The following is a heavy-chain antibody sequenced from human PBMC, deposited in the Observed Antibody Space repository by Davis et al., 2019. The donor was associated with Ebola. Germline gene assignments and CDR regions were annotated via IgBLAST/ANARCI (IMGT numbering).Heavy chain of an antibody. D-gene: IGHD6-13*01. CDR3: ARGRGSSWSRAGRFGY. CDR2: INHSGST. Sequence: SETLSLTCAVYGGSFSGYYWSWIRQPPGKGLEWIGEINHSGSTNYNPSLKSRVTISVDTSKNQFSLKLSSVTAADTAVYYCARGRGSSWSRAGRFGYWGQGTLVTVSS. J-gene: IGHJ4*02. CDR1: GGSFSGYY. V-gene: IGHV4-34*01.